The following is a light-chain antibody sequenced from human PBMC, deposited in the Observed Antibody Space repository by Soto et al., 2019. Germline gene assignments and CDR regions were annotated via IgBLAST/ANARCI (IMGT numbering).Light chain of an antibody. Sequence: QSALTQPASVSASPGQSITISCTGTSTDVGGYNFVSWYQQHPGKAPKLMIYEVSNRPSGLSNRFSGSKSGNTASLTISGLQADDEADYYCSSYTINSTLVFGGGTKVTVL. J-gene: IGLJ2*01. CDR1: STDVGGYNF. CDR3: SSYTINSTLV. V-gene: IGLV2-14*01. CDR2: EVS.